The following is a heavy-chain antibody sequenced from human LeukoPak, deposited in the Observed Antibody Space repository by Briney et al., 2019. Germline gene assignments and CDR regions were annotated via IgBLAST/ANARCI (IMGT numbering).Heavy chain of an antibody. Sequence: PSETLSLTCGVYGGPFSGPYWSWIRQPPGKGLEWIGEINHSGSTSYNPSLKSRVTISLDTSKNQFSLKLSSVNAADTAVYYCASDSYNSIFYYWGQGTLVTVSS. V-gene: IGHV4-34*01. J-gene: IGHJ4*02. CDR1: GGPFSGPY. D-gene: IGHD6-13*01. CDR3: ASDSYNSIFYY. CDR2: INHSGST.